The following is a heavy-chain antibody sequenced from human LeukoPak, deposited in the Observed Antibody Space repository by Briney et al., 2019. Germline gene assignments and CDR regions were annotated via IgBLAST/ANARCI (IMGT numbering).Heavy chain of an antibody. Sequence: YPGGSLRLSCAASGFTFSSYAMSWVRQAPGKGLEWVSGISGSGGSTYYADSVKGRFTISRDNSKNTLYLQMNSLRAEDTAVYYCARDWSSSFLNWAFDIWGQGTMVTVSS. CDR2: ISGSGGST. V-gene: IGHV3-23*01. J-gene: IGHJ3*02. D-gene: IGHD6-13*01. CDR1: GFTFSSYA. CDR3: ARDWSSSFLNWAFDI.